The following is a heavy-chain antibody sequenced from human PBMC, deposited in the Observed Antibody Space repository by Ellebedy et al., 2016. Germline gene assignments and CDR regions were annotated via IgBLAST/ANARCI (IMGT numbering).Heavy chain of an antibody. CDR1: GFTFSSYA. J-gene: IGHJ6*02. Sequence: GGSLRLSCAASGFTFSSYAMSWVRQAPGKGLEWVSAISGSGGSTYYADSVKGRFTISRDNSKNTLYPQMNSLRAEDTAVYYCCLERQGYYYYGMDVWGQGTTVTVSS. D-gene: IGHD1-1*01. V-gene: IGHV3-23*01. CDR3: CLERQGYYYYGMDV. CDR2: ISGSGGST.